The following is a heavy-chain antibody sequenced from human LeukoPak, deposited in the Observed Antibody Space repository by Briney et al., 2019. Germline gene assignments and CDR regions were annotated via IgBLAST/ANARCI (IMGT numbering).Heavy chain of an antibody. CDR3: AKGPVEYYYDSSGYYPY. CDR1: GFTFSSYE. V-gene: IGHV3-30*02. D-gene: IGHD3-22*01. J-gene: IGHJ4*02. Sequence: PGGSLRLSCAASGFTFSSYEMNWVRQAPGKGLEWVAFIRYDGSNKYYADSVKGRFTISRDNSKNTLYLQMNSLRAEDTAVYYCAKGPVEYYYDSSGYYPYWGQGTLVTVSS. CDR2: IRYDGSNK.